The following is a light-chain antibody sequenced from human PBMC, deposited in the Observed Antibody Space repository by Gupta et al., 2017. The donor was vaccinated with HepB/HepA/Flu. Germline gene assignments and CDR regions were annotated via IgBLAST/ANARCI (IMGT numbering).Light chain of an antibody. CDR2: SNN. Sequence: QSVLNQTPSASGTPGQRVTISCSGSNSNIGRNAVNWYQQFPGTAPKLLVYSNNRRPSGVSDRFSGSKSGTSASLAISGLQSDHEADYYCAAWDDSLNGMVLGGGTKLTVL. CDR3: AAWDDSLNGMV. CDR1: NSNIGRNA. V-gene: IGLV1-44*01. J-gene: IGLJ2*01.